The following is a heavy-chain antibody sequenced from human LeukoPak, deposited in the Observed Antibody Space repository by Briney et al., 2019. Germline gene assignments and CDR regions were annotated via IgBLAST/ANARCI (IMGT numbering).Heavy chain of an antibody. CDR2: IRPSGSDM. CDR3: VRDFNWAFDS. CDR1: GFTFSDFI. D-gene: IGHD7-27*01. J-gene: IGHJ4*02. V-gene: IGHV3-48*01. Sequence: GGSLRLSCASSGFTFSDFILNWVRQAPGKGLEWISNIRPSGSDMYYAASVKGRFTISRDSATNSLYLHMNNLKVDDSAVYFCVRDFNWAFDSWGQGTLVTVSS.